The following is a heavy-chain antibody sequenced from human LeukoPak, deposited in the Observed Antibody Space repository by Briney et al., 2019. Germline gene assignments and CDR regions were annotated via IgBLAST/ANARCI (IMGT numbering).Heavy chain of an antibody. D-gene: IGHD1-14*01. J-gene: IGHJ4*02. CDR1: GLTFSSYV. CDR3: ARRSMTTFDY. Sequence: GGPRGFSGEAPGLTFSSYVMSWFRQPPGKGLEWVSLISGNDGSTYYADSVKGRYTISRDNSKNTLYLQMSSLRADDTAVYYCARRSMTTFDYWGQGSLLTVSS. CDR2: ISGNDGST. V-gene: IGHV3-23*01.